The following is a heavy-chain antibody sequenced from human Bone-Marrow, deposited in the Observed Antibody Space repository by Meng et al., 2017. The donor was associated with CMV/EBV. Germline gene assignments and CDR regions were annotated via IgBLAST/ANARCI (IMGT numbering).Heavy chain of an antibody. Sequence: GESLKISCKGSGYSFTSYWIGWVRQMPGKGLEWMGIIYPGDSDTRYSPSFQGQVTISADKSISTAYLQWSSLKASDTAMYYCGSQNIGIVAVGADAFDIWGQGTMVTVSS. J-gene: IGHJ3*02. D-gene: IGHD6-13*01. CDR1: GYSFTSYW. CDR2: IYPGDSDT. CDR3: GSQNIGIVAVGADAFDI. V-gene: IGHV5-51*01.